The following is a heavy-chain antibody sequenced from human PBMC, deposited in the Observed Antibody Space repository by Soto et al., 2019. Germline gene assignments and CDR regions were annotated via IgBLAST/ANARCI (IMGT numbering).Heavy chain of an antibody. Sequence: ASVKVSCKASGYAFTSYYMHWVRQAPGQGLEWMGIINPSGGSTSYAQKFQGRVTMTRDTSTSTVYMELSSLRSEDTAVYYCARASNPVIVVVTAIVWFDPWGQGTLVTVSS. CDR1: GYAFTSYY. J-gene: IGHJ5*02. D-gene: IGHD2-21*02. CDR2: INPSGGST. V-gene: IGHV1-46*03. CDR3: ARASNPVIVVVTAIVWFDP.